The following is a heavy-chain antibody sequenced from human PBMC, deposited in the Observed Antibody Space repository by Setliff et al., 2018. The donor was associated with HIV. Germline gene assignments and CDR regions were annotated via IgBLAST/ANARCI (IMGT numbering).Heavy chain of an antibody. V-gene: IGHV4-59*01. D-gene: IGHD4-17*01. CDR2: MYYSGNT. CDR3: ARQITSVTPEMLVVNDAFDV. CDR1: GVSISNYY. Sequence: SETLSLTCTVSGVSISNYYWSWIRQPPGKGLEWIGYMYYSGNTNYNPSLKSRVTISQDTSKNQFSLRLTSVTAADTAVYYCARQITSVTPEMLVVNDAFDVWGQGKMVTVSS. J-gene: IGHJ3*01.